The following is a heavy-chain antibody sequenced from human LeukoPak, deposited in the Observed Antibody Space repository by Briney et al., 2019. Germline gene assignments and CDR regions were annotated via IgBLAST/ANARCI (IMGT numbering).Heavy chain of an antibody. Sequence: GGSLRLSCAASGFTFSSYGMHWVRQAPGKGLEWVAVIWYDGSNKYYADSVKGRFTISRDNSKNTLYLQMNSLTAADTAVYYCASRPPLYWGQGTLVTVSS. J-gene: IGHJ4*02. CDR1: GFTFSSYG. CDR2: IWYDGSNK. CDR3: ASRPPLY. V-gene: IGHV3-33*01.